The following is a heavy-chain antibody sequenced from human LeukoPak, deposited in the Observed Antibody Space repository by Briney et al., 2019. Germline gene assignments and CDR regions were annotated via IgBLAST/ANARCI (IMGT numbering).Heavy chain of an antibody. CDR3: ARGSITIGRYDY. CDR2: ISPTSTYI. J-gene: IGHJ4*02. D-gene: IGHD3-10*01. Sequence: GGSLRLSCTASGFTLSSYAINWVRQAPGKGLEWVSSISPTSTYIYYADSVRGRFTISRDNAKNSLYLQMNSLRDEDTAVYYCARGSITIGRYDYWGQGTLVTVSS. V-gene: IGHV3-21*01. CDR1: GFTLSSYA.